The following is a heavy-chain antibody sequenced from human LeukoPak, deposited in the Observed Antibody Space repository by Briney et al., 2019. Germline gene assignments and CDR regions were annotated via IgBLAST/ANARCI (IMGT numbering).Heavy chain of an antibody. V-gene: IGHV4-59*01. Sequence: PSETLSLTCTVSGGSISGYYWTWIRQPPGKGLEWIGYIYNSGNTNYNPSLKSRVTISVDTSKNQFSLKLSSVTAADTAVYYCAKEKPALGTLGWGQGPLVTASS. J-gene: IGHJ4*02. D-gene: IGHD7-27*01. CDR1: GGSISGYY. CDR2: IYNSGNT. CDR3: AKEKPALGTLG.